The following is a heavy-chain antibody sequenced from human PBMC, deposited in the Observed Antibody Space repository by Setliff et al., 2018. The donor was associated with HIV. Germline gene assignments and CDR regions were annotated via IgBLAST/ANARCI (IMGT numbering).Heavy chain of an antibody. D-gene: IGHD6-19*01. CDR3: ARRPAGAVAGGYGMDV. CDR2: IYYGGST. V-gene: IGHV4-39*07. J-gene: IGHJ6*02. Sequence: PSETLSLTCTVSGGSISSSSYYWGWIRQPPGKGLDWIGSIYYGGSTNYNPSLKSRVTVSVDTSKNQFSLKLSSVTAADTAVYYCARRPAGAVAGGYGMDVWGQGTTVTVSS. CDR1: GGSISSSSYY.